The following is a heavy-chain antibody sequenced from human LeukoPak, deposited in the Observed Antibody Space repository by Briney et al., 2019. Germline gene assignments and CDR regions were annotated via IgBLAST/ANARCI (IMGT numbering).Heavy chain of an antibody. CDR2: ISSSGSTI. J-gene: IGHJ4*02. CDR1: GFTFSSYE. CDR3: ARDLYYFHLLDY. V-gene: IGHV3-48*03. Sequence: GGSLRLSCAASGFTFSSYEMNWVRQAPGKGLEWVSYISSSGSTIYYADSVKGRFTISRDNAKNSLYLQMNSLRAEDTAVYYCARDLYYFHLLDYWGQGTLVTVSS. D-gene: IGHD3-10*01.